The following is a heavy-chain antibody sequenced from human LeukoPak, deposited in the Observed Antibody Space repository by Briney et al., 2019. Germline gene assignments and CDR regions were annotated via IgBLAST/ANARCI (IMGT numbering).Heavy chain of an antibody. CDR1: GGSINSNDYY. CDR2: IYYTGST. Sequence: SETLSLTCTVSGGSINSNDYYWGWIRQPPGKGLGWIGSIYYTGSTYYNPSLKSRVTISVDTSKNQFSLQLTSVTAADTAVYYCARAAPHIDYWGQGTLVIVSS. V-gene: IGHV4-39*01. CDR3: ARAAPHIDY. J-gene: IGHJ4*02.